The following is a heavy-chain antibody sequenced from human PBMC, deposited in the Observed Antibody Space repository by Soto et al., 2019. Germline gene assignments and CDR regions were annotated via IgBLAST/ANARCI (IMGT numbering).Heavy chain of an antibody. CDR1: GYTLSELF. Sequence: QVQLVQSGAEVKKRGASVKVSYKVSGYTLSELFVHWVRQAPGKGLEWLGGFDPEEGNTIYAQNFRGRVTMTDDTSTDTAHMELSSLRSDDTAVYYCATGFPQWELLQYWGQGTLLTVSS. D-gene: IGHD1-26*01. J-gene: IGHJ4*02. CDR3: ATGFPQWELLQY. CDR2: FDPEEGNT. V-gene: IGHV1-24*01.